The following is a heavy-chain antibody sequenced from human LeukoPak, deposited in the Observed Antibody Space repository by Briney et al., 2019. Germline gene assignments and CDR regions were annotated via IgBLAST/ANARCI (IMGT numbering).Heavy chain of an antibody. CDR2: ISGSGGST. D-gene: IGHD5-12*01. J-gene: IGHJ4*02. CDR1: GFTLSSYA. V-gene: IGHV3-23*01. Sequence: GGSLRLSCAASGFTLSSYAMSWVRQAPGKGLEWVSAISGSGGSTYYADSVKGRFTISRDNSKNTLYLQMNSLRAEDTAVYYCAKAEIVATPGDEGWAIDFDYWGQGTLVTVSS. CDR3: AKAEIVATPGDEGWAIDFDY.